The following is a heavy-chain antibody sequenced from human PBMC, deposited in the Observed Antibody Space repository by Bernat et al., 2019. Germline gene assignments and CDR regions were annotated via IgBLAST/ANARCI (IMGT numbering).Heavy chain of an antibody. CDR1: GFTFDDYA. Sequence: EVQLVESGGGLVQPGRSLRLSCAASGFTFDDYAMHWVRQAPGKGLEWVSGISWNSGSIGYADSVKGRFTISRDNAKNSLYLQMNSLRAEDTAVYYCAKESLLYYFDYWGQGTLVTVSS. J-gene: IGHJ4*02. D-gene: IGHD2/OR15-2a*01. V-gene: IGHV3-9*01. CDR2: ISWNSGSI. CDR3: AKESLLYYFDY.